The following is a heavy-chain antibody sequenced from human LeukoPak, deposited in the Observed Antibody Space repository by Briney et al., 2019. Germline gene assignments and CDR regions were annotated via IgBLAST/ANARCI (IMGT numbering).Heavy chain of an antibody. CDR1: GFTFSNAW. Sequence: PGGSLRLSCAASGFTFSNAWMSWVRQAPGKGLEWVGRIKSKTDGGTTDYAAPVKGRFTISRDDSKNTLYLQMNSLNTEATAVYYCTTIRGYCSSTSCYALDYWGQGTLVAVSS. CDR2: IKSKTDGGTT. V-gene: IGHV3-15*01. J-gene: IGHJ4*02. D-gene: IGHD2-2*01. CDR3: TTIRGYCSSTSCYALDY.